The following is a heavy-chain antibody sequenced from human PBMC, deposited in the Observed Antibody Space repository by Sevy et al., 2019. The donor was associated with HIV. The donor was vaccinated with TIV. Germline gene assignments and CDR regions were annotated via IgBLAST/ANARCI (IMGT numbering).Heavy chain of an antibody. CDR1: GGSVSSGNYY. V-gene: IGHV4-61*01. CDR2: ISYIGST. CDR3: VRDRIDAAGGYFDY. D-gene: IGHD6-13*01. Sequence: SETLSLTCTVPGGSVSSGNYYWTWIRQPPGKGLEWIGYISYIGSTNYNPSLKSRVTISIDTSKNQLSLRLSSVTATDTAVYYCVRDRIDAAGGYFDYWGQGTLFTVSS. J-gene: IGHJ4*02.